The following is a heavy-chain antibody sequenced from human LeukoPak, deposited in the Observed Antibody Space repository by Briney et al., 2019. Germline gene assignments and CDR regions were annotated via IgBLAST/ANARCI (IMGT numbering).Heavy chain of an antibody. Sequence: ASVKVSCKASGYTFTSYGISWVRQAPGQGLEWMGWISAYSGSTNYAQNPQGRVTMTTDTSTSTAYLELRSLRSDDTAVYFCARRMGLTHFDSWGQGTLVTVSS. CDR3: ARRMGLTHFDS. V-gene: IGHV1-18*01. CDR2: ISAYSGST. J-gene: IGHJ4*02. CDR1: GYTFTSYG. D-gene: IGHD1-26*01.